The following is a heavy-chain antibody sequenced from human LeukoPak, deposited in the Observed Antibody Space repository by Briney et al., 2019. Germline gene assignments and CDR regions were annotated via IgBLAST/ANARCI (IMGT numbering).Heavy chain of an antibody. CDR3: AREVREYSSSPDAFDI. CDR2: IYYSGST. D-gene: IGHD6-6*01. Sequence: SETLSLTCTVSGGSISSYYWSWIRQPPGKGLEWIGYIYYSGSTNYNPSLKSRVTISVDTSKNQFSLKLSSVTAADTAVYYCAREVREYSSSPDAFDIWGQGTMVTVSS. CDR1: GGSISSYY. J-gene: IGHJ3*02. V-gene: IGHV4-59*01.